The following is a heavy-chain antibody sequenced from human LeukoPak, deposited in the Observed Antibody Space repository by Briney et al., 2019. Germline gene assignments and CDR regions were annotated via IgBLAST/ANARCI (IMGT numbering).Heavy chain of an antibody. V-gene: IGHV3-7*01. CDR1: GFTFSSYW. D-gene: IGHD4-17*01. Sequence: GGSLRLSCAASGFTFSSYWMSWVRQAPGKGLEWVANIKQDGSEKYYVDSVKGRFTISRDNAKNSLYLQMNSLRAEDTAVYYCARDRNDYGDYGVAFYYYYYYMDVWGKGTTVTVSS. J-gene: IGHJ6*03. CDR2: IKQDGSEK. CDR3: ARDRNDYGDYGVAFYYYYYYMDV.